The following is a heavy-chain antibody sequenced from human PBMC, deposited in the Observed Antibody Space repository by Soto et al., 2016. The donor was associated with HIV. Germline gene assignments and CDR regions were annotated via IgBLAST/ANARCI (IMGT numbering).Heavy chain of an antibody. CDR3: ARLKKWRHKRGKFTVLQFKVWYPQTVPGPAVWFFDP. Sequence: VQLRQRGTETLKPSETLSLTCNVTDSSFSGFYWSWIRQIPGKGPEWIGEMSHSGRANYKKSFRSRVNMSIDQKKNEFYLNLTSVSVADTGVYFCARLKKWRHKRGKFTVLQFKVWYPQTVPGPAVWFFDPWG. CDR1: DSSFSGFY. J-gene: IGHJ2*01. V-gene: IGHV4-34*02. D-gene: IGHD5-18*01. CDR2: MSHSGRA.